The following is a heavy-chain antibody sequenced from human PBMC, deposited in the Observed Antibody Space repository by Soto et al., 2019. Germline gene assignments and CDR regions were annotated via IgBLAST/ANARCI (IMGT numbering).Heavy chain of an antibody. J-gene: IGHJ4*02. CDR3: ARDVAYYYDSIGYYCDY. CDR1: GYTFTSYG. V-gene: IGHV1-18*04. D-gene: IGHD3-22*01. Sequence: ASVKVSCKASGYTFTSYGISWVRQAPGQGLEWMGWISAYNGNTNYAQKLQGRVTMTTDTSTRTAYMELRSLRSDETAVYYCARDVAYYYDSIGYYCDYWGQGTLVTVSP. CDR2: ISAYNGNT.